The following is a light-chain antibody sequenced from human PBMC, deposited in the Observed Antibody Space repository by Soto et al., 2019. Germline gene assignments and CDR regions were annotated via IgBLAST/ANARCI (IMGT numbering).Light chain of an antibody. J-gene: IGKJ3*01. CDR2: GAS. CDR1: QRVNSTY. V-gene: IGKV3-20*01. CDR3: QQYGSAPRFT. Sequence: ETVLTQSPGTLSLSPGERATLSCTASQRVNSTYLAWYQQQPGQAPRLLIYGASSRATGIPDRFSASGSGTDFTVHSCRLEHDDFAVYYCQQYGSAPRFTFGPGTKVDIK.